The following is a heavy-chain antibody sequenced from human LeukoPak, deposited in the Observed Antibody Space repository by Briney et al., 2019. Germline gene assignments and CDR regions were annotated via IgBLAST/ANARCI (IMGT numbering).Heavy chain of an antibody. V-gene: IGHV3-48*02. Sequence: GGSLRLSCAASGFTFSSYSMNWVRQAPGKGLEWVSYISSSSSTIYYADSVKGRFTISRDNAKNSLYLQMNSLRDEDTAVYYCARDGYDFWSGYYTVRAKANWFDPWGPGTLVTVSS. CDR3: ARDGYDFWSGYYTVRAKANWFDP. D-gene: IGHD3-3*01. J-gene: IGHJ5*02. CDR1: GFTFSSYS. CDR2: ISSSSSTI.